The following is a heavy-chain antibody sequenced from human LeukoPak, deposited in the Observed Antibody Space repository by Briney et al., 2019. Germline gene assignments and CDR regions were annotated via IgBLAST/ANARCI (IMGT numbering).Heavy chain of an antibody. CDR2: INPNDATT. CDR3: ARAQYNDRGPDY. D-gene: IGHD3-22*01. V-gene: IGHV1-46*01. Sequence: ASVKVSCKASGYTFTSYYMQWVRQAPGQGLEWMGIINPNDATTSYTQKFQGRVAMTRDTSTSTVYMELSSLRSEDTAVHYCARAQYNDRGPDYWGQGTLVTVSS. J-gene: IGHJ4*02. CDR1: GYTFTSYY.